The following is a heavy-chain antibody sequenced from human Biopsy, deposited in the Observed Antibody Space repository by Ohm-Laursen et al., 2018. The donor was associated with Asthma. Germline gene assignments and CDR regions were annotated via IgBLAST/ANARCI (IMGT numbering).Heavy chain of an antibody. V-gene: IGHV1-69*13. D-gene: IGHD6-19*01. CDR2: IMTVFGTA. Sequence: SVKVSCKAPGGTFSSFAISWVRQAPGQGLEWLGGIMTVFGTANYAQKFQGRVTITADESTSTAYMEVTSLRSEDTAIYYCARCQVGYSSGWSLLLKKIYYSGMDVWGQGTAVTVSS. CDR1: GGTFSSFA. CDR3: ARCQVGYSSGWSLLLKKIYYSGMDV. J-gene: IGHJ6*02.